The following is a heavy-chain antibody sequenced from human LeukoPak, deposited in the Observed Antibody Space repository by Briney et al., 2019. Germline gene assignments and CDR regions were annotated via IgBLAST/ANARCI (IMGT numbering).Heavy chain of an antibody. CDR3: ARIFPLSSSWYFFYYYYGLDV. J-gene: IGHJ6*02. V-gene: IGHV1-8*01. Sequence: AASVKVSCKASGYTFTSYDINWVRQATGQGLEWMGWMNPNSGNTGYAQKFQGRVTMTRNTSISTAYMELSSLRSEDTAVYYCARIFPLSSSWYFFYYYYGLDVWGQGTTVTVSS. D-gene: IGHD6-13*01. CDR1: GYTFTSYD. CDR2: MNPNSGNT.